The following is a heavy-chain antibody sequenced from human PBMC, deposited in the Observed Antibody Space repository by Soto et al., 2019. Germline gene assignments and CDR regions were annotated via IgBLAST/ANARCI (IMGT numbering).Heavy chain of an antibody. J-gene: IGHJ5*02. CDR1: GGTFSSYA. CDR2: IIPIFGTA. D-gene: IGHD1-1*01. Sequence: QVQLVQSGAEVKKPGSSVKVSCKASGGTFSSYAISWVRQAPGQGLEWMGGIIPIFGTANYAQKFQGRVTITAHKSTSTAYMELSSLRSEDTAVYYCASSRSQLKYNWFDPWGQGTLVTVSS. V-gene: IGHV1-69*06. CDR3: ASSRSQLKYNWFDP.